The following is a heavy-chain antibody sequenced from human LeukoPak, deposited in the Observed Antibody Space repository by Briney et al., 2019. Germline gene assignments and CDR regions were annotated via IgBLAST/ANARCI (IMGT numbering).Heavy chain of an antibody. V-gene: IGHV3-21*01. Sequence: GGSLRLSCAASGFTLSSYSMNWVRQAPGKGLEWVSSISSSSSYIYYADSVKGRFTISRDNAKNSLYLQMNSLRAEDTAVYYCARDQAGLVRVHFDYWGQGTLVTVSS. CDR1: GFTLSSYS. CDR2: ISSSSSYI. CDR3: ARDQAGLVRVHFDY. J-gene: IGHJ4*02. D-gene: IGHD6-19*01.